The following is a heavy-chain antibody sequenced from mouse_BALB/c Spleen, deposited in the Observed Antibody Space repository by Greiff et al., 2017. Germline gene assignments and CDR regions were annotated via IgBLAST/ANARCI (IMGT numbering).Heavy chain of an antibody. V-gene: IGHV1S137*01. Sequence: VQLQQSGAELVRPGVSVTISCKGSGYTFTDYAMHWVKQSHAKSLEWIGVISTYYGDTSYNQKFKGKAKLTAVTSTSTAYMELSSLTNEDSAVYYCTRLTTVVGLDYWGQGTTLTVSS. J-gene: IGHJ2*01. D-gene: IGHD1-1*01. CDR3: TRLTTVVGLDY. CDR2: ISTYYGDT. CDR1: GYTFTDYA.